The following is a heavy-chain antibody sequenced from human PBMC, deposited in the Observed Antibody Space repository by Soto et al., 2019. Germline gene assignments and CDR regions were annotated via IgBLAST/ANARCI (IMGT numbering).Heavy chain of an antibody. J-gene: IGHJ4*02. CDR2: ISITGNYK. V-gene: IGHV3-21*01. CDR3: ASRRLGYCTGGTCPEF. D-gene: IGHD2-15*01. CDR1: GFTFSSFN. Sequence: EVQLVESGGGLVKPGGSLRHSCAASGFTFSSFNMDWVRQAPGKGLEWVSSISITGNYKYYANSLKGRFTISRDNAQNLLFLQMDSLRPEDTAVYYCASRRLGYCTGGTCPEFWGQGTRVTVTS.